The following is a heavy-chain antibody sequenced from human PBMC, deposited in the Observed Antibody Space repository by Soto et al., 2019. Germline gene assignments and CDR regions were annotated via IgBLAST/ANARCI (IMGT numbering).Heavy chain of an antibody. CDR2: VYQSGTT. CDR3: ARDGSWSPGAADH. Sequence: QVQLQESGPGLVKPSETLSLTCSVSGDSISSNNWWSWVRQPPGKGLEWIGEVYQSGTTNYNPSLKSRVTMSVDTSNNQFSLNLRSVTAADTAVYYCARDGSWSPGAADHWGQGTLVTVSS. J-gene: IGHJ4*02. V-gene: IGHV4-4*02. D-gene: IGHD1-26*01. CDR1: GDSISSNNW.